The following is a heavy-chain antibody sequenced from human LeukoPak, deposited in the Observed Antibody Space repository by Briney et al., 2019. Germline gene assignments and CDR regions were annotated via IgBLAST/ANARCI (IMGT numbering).Heavy chain of an antibody. Sequence: GGSLRLSCAASGFTFSSYSMNWVRQAPGKGLGWVSSISSSSSYIYYADSVKGRFTISRDNAKNSLYLQMNSLRAEDTAVYYCARDRMEGAFDIWGQGTMVTVSS. CDR1: GFTFSSYS. CDR2: ISSSSSYI. CDR3: ARDRMEGAFDI. D-gene: IGHD1-1*01. V-gene: IGHV3-21*01. J-gene: IGHJ3*02.